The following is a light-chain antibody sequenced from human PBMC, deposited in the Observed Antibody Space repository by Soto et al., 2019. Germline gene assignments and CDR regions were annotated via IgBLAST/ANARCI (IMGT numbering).Light chain of an antibody. V-gene: IGKV3D-15*01. CDR2: GAS. CDR3: QQYANWPKT. Sequence: VVTQSPATLSVTPGDGATLSCRASQSVDSNLAWYQQKPGQTPRLLMYGASTRPTGIPARFSGSGSGTEFTLTISSLQSEDSAVYFCQQYANWPKTFGQGTKVDIK. CDR1: QSVDSN. J-gene: IGKJ1*01.